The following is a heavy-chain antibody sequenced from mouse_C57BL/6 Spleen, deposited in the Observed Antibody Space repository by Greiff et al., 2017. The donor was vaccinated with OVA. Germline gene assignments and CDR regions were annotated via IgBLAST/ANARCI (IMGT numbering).Heavy chain of an antibody. CDR1: GYSFTGYY. Sequence: VQLQQSGPELVKPGASVKISCKASGYSFTGYYMNWVKQSPEKSLEWIGEINPSTGGTTYNQKFKAKATLTVDKSSSTAYMQLKSLTSEDSAVYYCARSVPYYYGSSYGYFDVWGTGTTVTVSS. CDR2: INPSTGGT. V-gene: IGHV1-42*01. D-gene: IGHD1-1*01. CDR3: ARSVPYYYGSSYGYFDV. J-gene: IGHJ1*03.